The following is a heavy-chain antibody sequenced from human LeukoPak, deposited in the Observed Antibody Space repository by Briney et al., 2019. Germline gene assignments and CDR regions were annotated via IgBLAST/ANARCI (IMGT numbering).Heavy chain of an antibody. CDR1: GFTFSNAW. D-gene: IGHD3-10*01. J-gene: IGHJ6*02. V-gene: IGHV3-30-3*01. Sequence: GGSLRLSCAASGFTFSNAWMSWVRQAPGKGLEWVAVISYDGSNKYYADSVKGRFTISRDNSKNTLYLQMNSLRAEDTAVYYCARDLDYGSGKDYYGMDVWGQGTTVTVSS. CDR3: ARDLDYGSGKDYYGMDV. CDR2: ISYDGSNK.